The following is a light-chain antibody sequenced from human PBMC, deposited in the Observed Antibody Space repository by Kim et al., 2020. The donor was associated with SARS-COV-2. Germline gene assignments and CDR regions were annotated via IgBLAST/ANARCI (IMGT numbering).Light chain of an antibody. CDR1: QSSRCW. CDR3: EQYGTQYT. J-gene: IGKJ2*01. V-gene: IGKV1-5*03. Sequence: PAAAVGDRVTITCRARQSSRCWLAWYQQKPRKAPKLLIYKASTLESGVPSRFSGSGSGTEFTLTISSLQPDEFATYYCEQYGTQYTFGQGTKLEI. CDR2: KAS.